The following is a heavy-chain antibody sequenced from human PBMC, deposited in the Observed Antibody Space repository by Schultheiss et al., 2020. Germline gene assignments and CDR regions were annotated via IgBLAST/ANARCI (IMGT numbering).Heavy chain of an antibody. D-gene: IGHD6-13*01. Sequence: GESLKISCAASGFTFSSYGMHWVRQAPGKGLEWVAVISYDGSNKYYADSVKGRFTISRDNSKNTLYLQMNSLRAEDTAVYYCAKPHQTQQLVLGYWGQGTLVTVSS. CDR3: AKPHQTQQLVLGY. CDR2: ISYDGSNK. J-gene: IGHJ4*02. V-gene: IGHV3-30*18. CDR1: GFTFSSYG.